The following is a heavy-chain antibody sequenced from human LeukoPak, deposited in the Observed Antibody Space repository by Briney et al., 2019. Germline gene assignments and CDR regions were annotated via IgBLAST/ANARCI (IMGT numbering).Heavy chain of an antibody. CDR2: INPNSGGT. CDR3: AARRLMASPIVVIRSGNDAFDI. D-gene: IGHD3-22*01. V-gene: IGHV1-2*02. J-gene: IGHJ3*02. CDR1: GYTFTGYY. Sequence: ASVKVSCKASGYTFTGYYMHWVRQAPGQGLEWMGWINPNSGGTNYAQKFQGRVTMTRDTSISTAYMELSRLRSDDTAVYYCAARRLMASPIVVIRSGNDAFDIWGQGTMVTVSS.